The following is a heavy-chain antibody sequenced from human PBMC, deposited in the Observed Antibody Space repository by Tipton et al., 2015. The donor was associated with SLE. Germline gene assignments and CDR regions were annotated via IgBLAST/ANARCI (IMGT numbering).Heavy chain of an antibody. V-gene: IGHV4-59*12. Sequence: TLSLTCTVSGGSISSYYWSWIRQPPGKGLEWIGNIHYSGNTYCNPSLKSRVTISLDTSKNQFSLKLSSVTAADTAVFYCARVTGHSSGWYGWVDYWGQGTLVTVSS. CDR2: IHYSGNT. CDR1: GGSISSYY. CDR3: ARVTGHSSGWYGWVDY. J-gene: IGHJ4*02. D-gene: IGHD6-19*01.